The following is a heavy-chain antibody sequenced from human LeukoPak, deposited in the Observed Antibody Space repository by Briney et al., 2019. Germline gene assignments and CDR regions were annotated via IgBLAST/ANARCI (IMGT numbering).Heavy chain of an antibody. D-gene: IGHD3-9*01. CDR2: MRSGGGSS. CDR3: AKARQDFDWFLVLDN. V-gene: IGHV3-23*01. CDR1: GRSLSRYY. J-gene: IGHJ4*02. Sequence: LSLICTVYGRSLSRYYWMWLRQPTGKALEWLSGMRSGGGSSYAADSVKGRFTISRDNSKNMLSLQMNSLTAEDTAVYYCAKARQDFDWFLVLDNWGQGTLVTVSA.